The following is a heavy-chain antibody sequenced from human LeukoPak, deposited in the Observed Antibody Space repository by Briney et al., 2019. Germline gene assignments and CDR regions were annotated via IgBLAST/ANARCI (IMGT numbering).Heavy chain of an antibody. J-gene: IGHJ6*03. Sequence: GASVKVSCKASGYTFTSYDINWVRQATGQGLEWMGWMNPNSGNTGYAQKLQGRVTMTRNTSISTAYMELSSLRSEDTAVYYCARGRDRGSSGYYWDYYYYYMDVWGKGTTVTISS. CDR3: ARGRDRGSSGYYWDYYYYYMDV. CDR1: GYTFTSYD. CDR2: MNPNSGNT. V-gene: IGHV1-8*02. D-gene: IGHD3-22*01.